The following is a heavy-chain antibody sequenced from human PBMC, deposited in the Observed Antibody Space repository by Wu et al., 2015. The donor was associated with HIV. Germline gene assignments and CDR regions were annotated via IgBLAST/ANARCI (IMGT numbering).Heavy chain of an antibody. CDR2: VIPLFQKA. Sequence: QVQLLQSEPEMKKPGSSVKISCKVSDESFSNYPIHWVRQVPGHGLEWLGGVIPLFQKAKYAQTFKGRLNIAADEATTTVFMELRRLTSGDTAFYFCARNVPLLGQTWGPGTWSTVSS. CDR1: DESFSNYP. V-gene: IGHV1-69*13. J-gene: IGHJ4*02. CDR3: ARNVPLLGQT. D-gene: IGHD3-10*02.